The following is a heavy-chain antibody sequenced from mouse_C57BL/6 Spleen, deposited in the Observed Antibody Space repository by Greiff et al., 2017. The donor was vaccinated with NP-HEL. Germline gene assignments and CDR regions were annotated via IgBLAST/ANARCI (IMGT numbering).Heavy chain of an antibody. J-gene: IGHJ4*01. CDR1: GYTFTSYW. CDR3: ASGDITTGAMDY. Sequence: QVQLQQPGAELVKPGASVKLSCKASGYTFTSYWMQRVKQRPGQGLEWIGEIDPSDSYTNYNQKFKGKATLTVDTSSSTAYMQLSSLTSEDSAVYYCASGDITTGAMDYWGQGTSVTVSS. CDR2: IDPSDSYT. V-gene: IGHV1-50*01. D-gene: IGHD1-1*01.